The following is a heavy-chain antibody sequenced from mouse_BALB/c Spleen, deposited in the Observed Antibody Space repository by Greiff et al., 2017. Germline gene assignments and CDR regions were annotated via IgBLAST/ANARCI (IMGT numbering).Heavy chain of an antibody. Sequence: VQRVESGPGLVAPSQSLSITCTVSGFSLTSYGVHWVRQPPGKGLEWLGVIWAGGSTNYNSALMSRLSISKDNSKSQVFLKMNSLQTDDTAMYYCARERKRGYAMDYWGQGTSVTVSS. V-gene: IGHV2-9*02. J-gene: IGHJ4*01. CDR1: GFSLTSYG. CDR2: IWAGGST. CDR3: ARERKRGYAMDY.